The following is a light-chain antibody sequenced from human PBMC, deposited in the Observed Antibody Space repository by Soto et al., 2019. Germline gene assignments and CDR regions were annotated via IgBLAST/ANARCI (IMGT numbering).Light chain of an antibody. J-gene: IGKJ5*01. Sequence: EIVLTQSPATLSLSPGEGATLSCRASQSVSSKLAWYQQKPGQAPRLLIYDASNRATGIPARFSGSGSGTDFTLTISSLEAEDFAVYYCQQRSNWPPITFGQGTRLEI. V-gene: IGKV3-11*01. CDR3: QQRSNWPPIT. CDR1: QSVSSK. CDR2: DAS.